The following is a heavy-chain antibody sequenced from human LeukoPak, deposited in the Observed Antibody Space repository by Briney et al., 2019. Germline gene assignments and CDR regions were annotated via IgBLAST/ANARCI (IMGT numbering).Heavy chain of an antibody. CDR1: GYRFTIYW. CDR3: ARLDKGSWYSDF. CDR2: IYPGDSDI. J-gene: IGHJ4*02. Sequence: GESLKISCKGSGYRFTIYWIGWVRQMPGRGLEWIGIIYPGDSDIRYSPSFQGQVNISADKSISTAYLQWSSLKASDTAMFYCARLDKGSWYSDFWGQGTVVTVSS. V-gene: IGHV5-51*01. D-gene: IGHD6-13*01.